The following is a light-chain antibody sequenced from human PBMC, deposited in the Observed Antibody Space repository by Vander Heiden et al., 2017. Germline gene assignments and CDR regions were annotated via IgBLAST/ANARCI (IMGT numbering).Light chain of an antibody. V-gene: IGKV3-15*01. CDR1: QSVSAN. CDR3: QQYNNWPPYN. CDR2: GAS. Sequence: DIVLTQSPATLSVSPGERATLSCRASQSVSANLAWYQQKPGQAPRLLIYGASTRDSGISTRFSGSGSGTEFTLTISSLQSEDCAVYYCQQYNNWPPYNFGQGTKLEIK. J-gene: IGKJ2*01.